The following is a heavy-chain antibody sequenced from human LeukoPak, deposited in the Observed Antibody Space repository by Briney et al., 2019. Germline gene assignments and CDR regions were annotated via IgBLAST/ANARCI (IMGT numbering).Heavy chain of an antibody. D-gene: IGHD4-17*01. CDR2: IFASGGTT. Sequence: GGSLRLSCAASGFMFRNYAMDWVRQAPGKGLEWVSAIFASGGTTYYADSVKGRFTISRDNSKYTLFLQMTSLRADDTAVYYCANVFGDRFYYFDSWGQGTLVTVSS. CDR1: GFMFRNYA. V-gene: IGHV3-23*01. CDR3: ANVFGDRFYYFDS. J-gene: IGHJ4*02.